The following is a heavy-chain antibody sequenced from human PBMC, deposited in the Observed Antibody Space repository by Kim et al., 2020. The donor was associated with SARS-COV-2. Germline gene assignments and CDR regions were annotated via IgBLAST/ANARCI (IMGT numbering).Heavy chain of an antibody. V-gene: IGHV3-33*08. J-gene: IGHJ4*02. CDR1: GFTFSSYG. D-gene: IGHD3-22*01. Sequence: GGSLRLSCAASGFTFSSYGMHWVRQAPGKGLEWVAVIWYDGSNKYYADSVKGRFTISRDNSKNTLYLQMNSLRAEDTAVYYCAREGPYDSSGYSTYYFDYWGQGTLVTVSS. CDR3: AREGPYDSSGYSTYYFDY. CDR2: IWYDGSNK.